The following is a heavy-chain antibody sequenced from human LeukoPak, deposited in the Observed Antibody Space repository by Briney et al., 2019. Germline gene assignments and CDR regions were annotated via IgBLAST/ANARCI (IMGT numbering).Heavy chain of an antibody. J-gene: IGHJ4*02. CDR3: ARDPGKLSGYESDFDY. V-gene: IGHV1-18*01. CDR1: GYTFTSYG. D-gene: IGHD5-12*01. CDR2: ISAYNGNT. Sequence: ASVKVSCKASGYTFTSYGISWVRQAPGPGLEWMGWISAYNGNTNYAQKLQGRVTMTTDTSTSTAYMELRSLRSDDTAVYYCARDPGKLSGYESDFDYWGQGTPVTVSA.